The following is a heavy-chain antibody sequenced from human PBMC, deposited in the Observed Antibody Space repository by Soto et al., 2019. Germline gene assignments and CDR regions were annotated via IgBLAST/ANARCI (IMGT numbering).Heavy chain of an antibody. Sequence: GGSLRLSCAASGFTFSSYWMHWVRQAPGKGLVWVSRINSDGSSTSYADSVKGRFTISRDNAKNTLYLKMNSLRAEDTAVYYCARGRVGVVVVPAAFDYWGQGTLVTVSS. CDR3: ARGRVGVVVVPAAFDY. CDR1: GFTFSSYW. CDR2: INSDGSST. J-gene: IGHJ4*02. V-gene: IGHV3-74*01. D-gene: IGHD2-2*01.